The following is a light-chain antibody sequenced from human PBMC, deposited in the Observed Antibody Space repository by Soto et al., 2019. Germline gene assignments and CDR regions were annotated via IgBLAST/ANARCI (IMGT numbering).Light chain of an antibody. Sequence: QSALTQPHSASGSPGQSVTIPCTGTSSDVGGYNYVSWYQQHPGKAPKLILYEISERPSGVPDRFSGSKSGNTASLTVSGLQAEDEADYYCSSYAGNNNCVFGTGTKVTVL. CDR3: SSYAGNNNCV. V-gene: IGLV2-8*01. CDR2: EIS. J-gene: IGLJ1*01. CDR1: SSDVGGYNY.